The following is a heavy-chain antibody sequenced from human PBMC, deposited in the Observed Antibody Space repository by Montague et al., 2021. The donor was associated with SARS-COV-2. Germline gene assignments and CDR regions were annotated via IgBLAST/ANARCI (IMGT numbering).Heavy chain of an antibody. J-gene: IGHJ4*02. CDR3: ARGSSRFGDYTFHFDF. Sequence: SLRLSCAASEFTFSTHAIHWVRQAPGKGLEWVAVISYDGNNKYYADSVKGRFSISRDNAKNTLHLQMNSLRAEDTALYFCARGSSRFGDYTFHFDFWGQGTLVTVSS. CDR1: EFTFSTHA. V-gene: IGHV3-30-3*01. D-gene: IGHD4-17*01. CDR2: ISYDGNNK.